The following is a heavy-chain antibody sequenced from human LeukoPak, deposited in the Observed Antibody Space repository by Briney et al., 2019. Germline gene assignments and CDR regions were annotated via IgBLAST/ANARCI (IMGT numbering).Heavy chain of an antibody. V-gene: IGHV4-59*12. CDR1: GGSISSYY. Sequence: SETLSLTCTVSGGSISSYYWSWIRQPPGKGLESIGYIYYSGSTYYNPSLKSRVTISVDTSKNQFSLKLSSVTAADTAVYYCAREYSGSYFRFDPWGQGTLVTVSS. CDR3: AREYSGSYFRFDP. CDR2: IYYSGST. D-gene: IGHD1-26*01. J-gene: IGHJ5*02.